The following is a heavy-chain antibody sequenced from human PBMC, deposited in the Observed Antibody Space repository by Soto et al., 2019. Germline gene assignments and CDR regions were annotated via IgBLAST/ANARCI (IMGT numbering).Heavy chain of an antibody. V-gene: IGHV3-74*01. J-gene: IGHJ2*01. Sequence: EVQLVESGGGLVQPGGSLRLSCAASGFTFSSYWMHWVRQAPGKGLVWVSRINSYGSSTSYADSVKGRFPISRDNAKNTRYLQMNSLRAEDTAVYYCARGGSLNWYFDLWGRGTLVTVSS. CDR3: ARGGSLNWYFDL. CDR1: GFTFSSYW. D-gene: IGHD1-26*01. CDR2: INSYGSST.